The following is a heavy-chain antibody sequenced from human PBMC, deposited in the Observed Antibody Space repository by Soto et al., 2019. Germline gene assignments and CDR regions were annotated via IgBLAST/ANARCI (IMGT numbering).Heavy chain of an antibody. Sequence: RRLSAAASGXSFSSYPMSWVRQAAGKGLEWVSAISGSGGSTYYADSVKGRFTISRDNSKNTLHLQMNSLRAEDTAVYYCAQTPFSLAPALRYYGMDVWGQGTTVTVSS. V-gene: IGHV3-23*01. CDR1: GXSFSSYP. D-gene: IGHD2-21*01. CDR3: AQTPFSLAPALRYYGMDV. J-gene: IGHJ6*02. CDR2: ISGSGGST.